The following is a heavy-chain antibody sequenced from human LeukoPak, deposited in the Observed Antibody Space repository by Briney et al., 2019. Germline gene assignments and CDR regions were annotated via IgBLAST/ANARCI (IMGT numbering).Heavy chain of an antibody. D-gene: IGHD3-10*01. CDR1: GYTFTFYY. Sequence: ASVKVSCKAAGYTFTFYYMHWVGQAPGQGLEWMGWINPNSGGTNYAQKFQGRVTMTRDTSISTAYMELSRLRSDDTAVYYCARALQSATMVRGARGDYWGQGTLVTVSS. J-gene: IGHJ4*02. CDR2: INPNSGGT. V-gene: IGHV1-2*02. CDR3: ARALQSATMVRGARGDY.